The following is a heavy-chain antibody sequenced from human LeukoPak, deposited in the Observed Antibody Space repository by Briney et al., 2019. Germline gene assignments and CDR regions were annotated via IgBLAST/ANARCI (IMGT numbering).Heavy chain of an antibody. CDR3: ARGRSLGYGDYYYYGMDV. D-gene: IGHD4-17*01. Sequence: SETLSLTCAVYGGSFSGYYWSWIRQPPGKGLEWIGEINHSGSTNYNPSLKSRVTISVDTSKNQFSLRLSSATAADTAVYYCARGRSLGYGDYYYYGMDVWGQGTTVTVSS. CDR1: GGSFSGYY. J-gene: IGHJ6*02. CDR2: INHSGST. V-gene: IGHV4-34*01.